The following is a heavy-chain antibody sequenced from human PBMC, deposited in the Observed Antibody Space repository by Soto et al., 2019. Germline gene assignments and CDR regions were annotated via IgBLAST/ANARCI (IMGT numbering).Heavy chain of an antibody. CDR1: GFSLSTSGVG. V-gene: IGHV2-5*01. D-gene: IGHD2-2*01. J-gene: IGHJ4*02. CDR2: IYWNDDK. Sequence: SGPTLVNPTQTLTLTCTFSGFSLSTSGVGVGWIRQPPGKALEWLALIYWNDDKRYSPSLKSRLTITKDTSKNQVVLTMTNMEPVDTATYYCAHNALLGYCSSTSCLQYFDYWGQGTLVTVSS. CDR3: AHNALLGYCSSTSCLQYFDY.